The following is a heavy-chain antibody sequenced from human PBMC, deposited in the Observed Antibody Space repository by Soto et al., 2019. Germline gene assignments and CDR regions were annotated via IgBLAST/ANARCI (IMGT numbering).Heavy chain of an antibody. CDR1: GFTSYW. CDR3: TRDLDYGGNSEDFDI. D-gene: IGHD4-17*01. J-gene: IGHJ3*02. CDR2: VYPEDSDT. Sequence: GESLKISCRGSGFTSYWIAWVRQVPGRGLEWMGIVYPEDSDTVYSPSFQGQVTISVDKSTTTAYLHWSSLKASDSAMYYCTRDLDYGGNSEDFDIWGQGTRVTVSS. V-gene: IGHV5-51*01.